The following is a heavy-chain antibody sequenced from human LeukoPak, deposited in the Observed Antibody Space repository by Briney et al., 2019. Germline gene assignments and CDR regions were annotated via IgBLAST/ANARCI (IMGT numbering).Heavy chain of an antibody. CDR2: INQDGSEK. J-gene: IGHJ5*02. CDR1: GFTFSNYW. Sequence: GGSLRLSCAASGFTFSNYWMSWVRQAPGKGLEWVAHINQDGSEKYYVDSVKGRFTISRDNAKNSLYLQMNSLRAEDTAVYYCAKGCFDRGRARCLDPWGQGTLVTVSS. CDR3: AKGCFDRGRARCLDP. V-gene: IGHV3-7*05. D-gene: IGHD4/OR15-4a*01.